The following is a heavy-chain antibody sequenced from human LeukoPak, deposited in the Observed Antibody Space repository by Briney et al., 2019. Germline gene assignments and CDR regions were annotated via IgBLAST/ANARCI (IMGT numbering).Heavy chain of an antibody. J-gene: IGHJ4*02. Sequence: GSLVNSCAASGFTFTTDAMTWVRQAPGKGLQWVSAISGSGGDTYYEDSVKGRFTISRDNSEYMMYLQMSSLRAEDTAVYYCARDSSGWSKNYRGQGTLVTVSS. CDR2: ISGSGGDT. V-gene: IGHV3-23*01. CDR1: GFTFTTDA. CDR3: ARDSSGWSKNY. D-gene: IGHD6-19*01.